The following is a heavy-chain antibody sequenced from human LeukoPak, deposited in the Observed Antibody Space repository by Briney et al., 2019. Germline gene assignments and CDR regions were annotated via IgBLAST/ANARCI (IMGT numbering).Heavy chain of an antibody. CDR1: GFTFSSYA. Sequence: RSGGSLRLSCAASGFTFSSYAMHWVRQAPGKGLEWVAVISYDGSNKYYADSVKGRFTISRDNSKNTLYLQMNSLRAEDTAVYYCARVGAYCGGDCSFDYWGQGTLVTVSS. D-gene: IGHD2-21*02. V-gene: IGHV3-30*04. CDR3: ARVGAYCGGDCSFDY. J-gene: IGHJ4*02. CDR2: ISYDGSNK.